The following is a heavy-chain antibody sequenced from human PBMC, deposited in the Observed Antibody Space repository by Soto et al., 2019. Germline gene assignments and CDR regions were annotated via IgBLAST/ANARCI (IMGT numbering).Heavy chain of an antibody. D-gene: IGHD2-2*01. J-gene: IGHJ5*02. CDR3: ARAVGKVRIVVVPAANNWFDP. V-gene: IGHV4-34*01. Sequence: SETLSLTCAVYGGSFSGYYWSWIRQPPGKGLEWIGEINHSGSTNYNPSLKSRVTIPVATSRNQFSLKLSSVTAADTAVYYCARAVGKVRIVVVPAANNWFDPWGQGTLVTVSS. CDR1: GGSFSGYY. CDR2: INHSGST.